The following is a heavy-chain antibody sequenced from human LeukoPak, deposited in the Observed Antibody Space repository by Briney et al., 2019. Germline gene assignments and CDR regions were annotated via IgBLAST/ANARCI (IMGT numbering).Heavy chain of an antibody. V-gene: IGHV3-48*02. J-gene: IGHJ4*02. CDR3: GRLGGARSWSGCTCYSYY. CDR1: GFTFSSND. Sequence: GGSLRLSCAGSGFTFSSNDMSWVRQPPGKGLEWVSYISITSKTIKYADSVKGRFTISRDNAKNSLYLQMNSLRDEDTAVYYCGRLGGARSWSGCTCYSYYWGQGTLVTVSS. CDR2: ISITSKTI. D-gene: IGHD3-3*01.